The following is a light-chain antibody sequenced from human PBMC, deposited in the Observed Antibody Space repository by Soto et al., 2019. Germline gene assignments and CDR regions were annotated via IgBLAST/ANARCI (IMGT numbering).Light chain of an antibody. CDR2: WAS. V-gene: IGKV1-5*03. CDR1: ENIYGY. CDR3: RQYSAYPLT. Sequence: DIQLTQSPSILSASVGDRVTITCRASENIYGYLAWYQQKPGEAPKLLIYWASTLVSGVPSRFTGGESGTEFTLTISDLQPDDFATYFCRQYSAYPLTFGGVTKVDVK. J-gene: IGKJ4*01.